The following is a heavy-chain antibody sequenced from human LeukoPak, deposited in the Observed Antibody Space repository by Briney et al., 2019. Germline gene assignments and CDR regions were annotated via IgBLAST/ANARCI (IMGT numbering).Heavy chain of an antibody. CDR2: MNPNTGRT. D-gene: IGHD3-10*01. J-gene: IGHJ4*02. CDR1: RYTFTSYD. V-gene: IGHV1-8*01. Sequence: ASVKVSCKASRYTFTSYDINWVREAAGQGLEWMGWMNPNTGRTGYAQKFQGRITMTRDTSINTVYMELTNLRSEDTAIYYCARLSQTPDYYTLGGYYYLGYWGQGTPVTVSS. CDR3: ARLSQTPDYYTLGGYYYLGY.